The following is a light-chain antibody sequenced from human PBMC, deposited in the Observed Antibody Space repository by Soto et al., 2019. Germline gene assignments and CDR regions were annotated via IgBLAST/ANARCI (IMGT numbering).Light chain of an antibody. Sequence: DIPMTQSPSTLSASVGDRVTITCRASQNINTWLSWHQQKPGKAPKLLIYAASTLQSGVPLRFSGTGSGTEFTLTISSLQPYDFATYYCQQYHSYSTFGQGTKV. V-gene: IGKV1-5*03. CDR3: QQYHSYST. CDR1: QNINTW. CDR2: AAS. J-gene: IGKJ1*01.